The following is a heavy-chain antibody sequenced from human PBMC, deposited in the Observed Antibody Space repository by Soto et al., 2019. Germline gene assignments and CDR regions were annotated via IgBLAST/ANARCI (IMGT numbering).Heavy chain of an antibody. V-gene: IGHV1-46*01. CDR2: INPSGGST. CDR1: GYTFTSYY. J-gene: IGHJ6*02. CDR3: ARAPDSYDFWSGYYIAYYYYGMDV. Sequence: ASVKVSCKASGYTFTSYYMHWVRQAPGQGLEWMGIINPSGGSTSYAQKFQGRVTMTRDTSTSTVYMELSSLRSEDTAVYYCARAPDSYDFWSGYYIAYYYYGMDVWGQGTTVTVS. D-gene: IGHD3-3*01.